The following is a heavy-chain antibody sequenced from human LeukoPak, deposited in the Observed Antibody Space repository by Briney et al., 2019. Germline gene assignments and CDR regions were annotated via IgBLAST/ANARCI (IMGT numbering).Heavy chain of an antibody. D-gene: IGHD4-17*01. J-gene: IGHJ4*02. CDR2: IYPGDSDT. Sequence: RGESLKISCQGSGYRFSNDWIGWVRQMPGKGLAWMGIIYPGDSDTRYNPSFQGQVTISADKSISTAYLQWSSLKASDTAMYYCARLREGDYYLDFWGQGTLVAVSS. CDR1: GYRFSNDW. V-gene: IGHV5-51*01. CDR3: ARLREGDYYLDF.